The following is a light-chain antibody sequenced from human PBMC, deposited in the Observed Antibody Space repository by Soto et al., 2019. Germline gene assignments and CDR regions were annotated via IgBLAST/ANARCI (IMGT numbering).Light chain of an antibody. J-gene: IGLJ1*01. CDR1: SSDVGGYNY. CDR2: DVS. V-gene: IGLV2-14*01. Sequence: QSALTQPASVSGSPGQSITISCTGTSSDVGGYNYVSWYQQHPGKAPKLMIYDVSNRPSGVSNRFSASKSGNTASLTISGLQAEDEADYYCSSYRSSTTYVFGTGTKVTVL. CDR3: SSYRSSTTYV.